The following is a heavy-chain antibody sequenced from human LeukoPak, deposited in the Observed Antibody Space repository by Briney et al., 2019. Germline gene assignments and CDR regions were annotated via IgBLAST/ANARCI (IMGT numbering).Heavy chain of an antibody. CDR3: AKDYSASQLVPLYYFNC. Sequence: GGSLRLSCAASGFTFSSYGMHWVRQAPGKGLEWVAVISYDGSNKYYADSVKGRFTISRDNSKNTLYLQMNSLRAGDTAVYFCAKDYSASQLVPLYYFNCWGQGSLVTVSS. CDR1: GFTFSSYG. D-gene: IGHD6-6*01. V-gene: IGHV3-30*18. CDR2: ISYDGSNK. J-gene: IGHJ4*02.